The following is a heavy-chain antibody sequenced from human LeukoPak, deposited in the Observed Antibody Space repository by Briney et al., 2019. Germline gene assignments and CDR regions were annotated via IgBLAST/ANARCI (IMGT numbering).Heavy chain of an antibody. Sequence: GGSLRLSCAASGFTFSSYELNWVRQAPGKGLEWVSFISDTGSTIYYADSVEGRFTISRDNAKNSLYLQMNSLRAEDTAVYYCERGDKVVGADCYYYMDVWGGGTTVTISS. CDR1: GFTFSSYE. D-gene: IGHD2-15*01. CDR3: ERGDKVVGADCYYYMDV. J-gene: IGHJ6*03. V-gene: IGHV3-48*03. CDR2: ISDTGSTI.